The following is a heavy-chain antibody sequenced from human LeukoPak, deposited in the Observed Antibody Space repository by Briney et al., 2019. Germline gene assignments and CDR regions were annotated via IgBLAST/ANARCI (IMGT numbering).Heavy chain of an antibody. CDR1: GASISGYY. D-gene: IGHD6-19*01. CDR2: IYYSGST. J-gene: IGHJ3*02. Sequence: SETLSLTCTVSGASISGYYWSWIRQPPGKGLEWIGYIYYSGSTKYNPSLKSRVTISVDTSKNQFSLKLSSVTAADTAVYYCARPYNSGWYGAFDIWGQGTMGTVSS. V-gene: IGHV4-59*08. CDR3: ARPYNSGWYGAFDI.